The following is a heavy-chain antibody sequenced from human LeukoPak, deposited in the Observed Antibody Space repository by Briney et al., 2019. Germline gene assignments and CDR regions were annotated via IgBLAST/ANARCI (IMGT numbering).Heavy chain of an antibody. CDR1: GGSISSGSYY. Sequence: SETLSLTCTVSGGSISSGSYYWGWIRQPPGKGLESIGNIDYSGSTNYNPSLRSRATISVDTSENQFSLKLSSVTAADTAVYYCARQGRAGRLKGAFDIWGQGTIVIVSS. D-gene: IGHD6-25*01. CDR2: IDYSGST. J-gene: IGHJ3*02. CDR3: ARQGRAGRLKGAFDI. V-gene: IGHV4-39*01.